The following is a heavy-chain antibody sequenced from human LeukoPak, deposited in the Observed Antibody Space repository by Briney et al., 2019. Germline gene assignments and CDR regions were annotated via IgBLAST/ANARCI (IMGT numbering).Heavy chain of an antibody. J-gene: IGHJ3*02. D-gene: IGHD3-3*01. CDR3: ARANDFWSGYHHDAFDI. Sequence: GESLKISCKGSGYSFTSYWIGWVRQMPGKGLEWMGIIYPGDSDTRYSPSFQGQVTISADKSISTAYLQWSSLKASDTAMYYCARANDFWSGYHHDAFDIWGQGTMVTVSS. CDR2: IYPGDSDT. V-gene: IGHV5-51*01. CDR1: GYSFTSYW.